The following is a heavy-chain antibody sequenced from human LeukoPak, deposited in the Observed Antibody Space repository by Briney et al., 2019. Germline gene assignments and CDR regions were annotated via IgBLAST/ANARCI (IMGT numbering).Heavy chain of an antibody. J-gene: IGHJ3*02. CDR3: ARESPRRGVHDAFDI. D-gene: IGHD3-10*01. CDR1: GGSISNYY. V-gene: IGHV4-59*01. Sequence: PSETLSLTCTVSGGSISNYYWSWIRQPPGKGLEWIGYIYYSGSTNYNPSLKSRVTISVDTSKNQFSLKLSSVTAADTAVYYCARESPRRGVHDAFDIWSQGTMVTVSS. CDR2: IYYSGST.